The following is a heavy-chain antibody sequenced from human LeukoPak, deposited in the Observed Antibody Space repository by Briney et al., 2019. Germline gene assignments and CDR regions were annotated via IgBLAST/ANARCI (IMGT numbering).Heavy chain of an antibody. Sequence: SETLSLTCTVSGGSISSGDYYWRWIRQPPGRGLEWIGYIYYSGSTYYNPSLKSRVTISVDTSKNQFSLKLSSVTAADTAVYYCARGCSSTSCYLGGDYWGQGTLVTVSS. V-gene: IGHV4-30-4*01. CDR1: GGSISSGDYY. CDR3: ARGCSSTSCYLGGDY. D-gene: IGHD2-2*01. CDR2: IYYSGST. J-gene: IGHJ4*02.